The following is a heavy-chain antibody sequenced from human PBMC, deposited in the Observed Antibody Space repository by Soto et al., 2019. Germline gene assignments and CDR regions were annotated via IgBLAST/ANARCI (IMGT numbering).Heavy chain of an antibody. Sequence: LSLTCTVSGGSFKSGSYSWSWIRQPPGKGLEWIGYVYHTGRTSYNPSLKSRVSRSMDTSKNQFSLNLDSVTAADTAVYFCARDFAYFDSWGQGTLVTVSS. V-gene: IGHV4-61*01. CDR2: VYHTGRT. CDR3: ARDFAYFDS. J-gene: IGHJ4*02. D-gene: IGHD3-3*01. CDR1: GGSFKSGSYS.